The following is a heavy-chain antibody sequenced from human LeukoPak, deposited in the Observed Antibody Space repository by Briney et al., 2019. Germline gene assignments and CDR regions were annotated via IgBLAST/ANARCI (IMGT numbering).Heavy chain of an antibody. CDR2: MNPSGRT. V-gene: IGHV4-34*01. Sequence: PSETLSLTCGVYGGSLSGFYWNWIRQPPGKGLEWIGGMNPSGRTTYNPSLKSRVSMSLDTSKNQFSLKLSSVTAADTAVYYCARGLKPYCTNGVCYTGDFWGQGTLVTVSP. J-gene: IGHJ4*02. CDR1: GGSLSGFY. CDR3: ARGLKPYCTNGVCYTGDF. D-gene: IGHD2-8*01.